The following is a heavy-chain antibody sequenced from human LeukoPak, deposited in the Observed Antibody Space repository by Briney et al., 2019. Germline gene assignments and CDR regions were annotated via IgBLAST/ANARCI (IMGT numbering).Heavy chain of an antibody. J-gene: IGHJ3*02. CDR3: ARESYLRAFDI. CDR1: GGSISSSSYY. D-gene: IGHD1-26*01. CDR2: IYYTRST. V-gene: IGHV4-39*02. Sequence: PSETLSLTCTVSGGSISSSSYYWGWIRQPPGKGLEWIGSIYYTRSTYYNPSLKSRVTISVDTSKNQFSLKLSSVTAADTAVYYCARESYLRAFDIWGQGTMVTVSS.